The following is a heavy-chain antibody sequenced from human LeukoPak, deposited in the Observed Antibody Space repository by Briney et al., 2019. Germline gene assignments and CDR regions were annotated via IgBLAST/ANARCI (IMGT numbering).Heavy chain of an antibody. D-gene: IGHD1-26*01. CDR2: INAGNGNT. J-gene: IGHJ2*01. CDR3: ARDHWELLSSYWYFDL. V-gene: IGHV1-3*01. CDR1: GYTFTSYA. Sequence: EASVKVSCKAPGYTFTSYAMHWVRQAPGQRLEWMGWINAGNGNTKYSQKFQGRVTITRDTSASTAYMGLSSLRSEDTAVYYCARDHWELLSSYWYFDLWGRGTLVTVSS.